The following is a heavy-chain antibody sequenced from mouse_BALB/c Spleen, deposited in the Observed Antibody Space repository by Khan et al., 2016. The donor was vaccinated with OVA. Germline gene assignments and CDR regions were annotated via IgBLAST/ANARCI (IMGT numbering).Heavy chain of an antibody. CDR1: GHTFTKYG. V-gene: IGHV9-3-1*01. CDR3: ARPPYFSYVMDN. Sequence: QIQLVQSGPELKKPGETVKISCKASGHTFTKYGMNWVKQAPGKGLKWMGWINTYTGEPTYADDFNGRFAFSLETSASTAFLQINNLKNEDTATYFCARPPYFSYVMDNWGQGNSVTGSS. D-gene: IGHD2-10*01. J-gene: IGHJ4*01. CDR2: INTYTGEP.